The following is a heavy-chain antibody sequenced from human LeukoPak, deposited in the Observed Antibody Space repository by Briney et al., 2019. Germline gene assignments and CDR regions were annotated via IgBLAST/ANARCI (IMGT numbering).Heavy chain of an antibody. CDR3: ASGEGVGDYYDSSGQLLDV. CDR1: GYTFTGYY. J-gene: IGHJ6*02. Sequence: SVKVSCKASGYTFTGYYMHWVRQAPGQGLEWMGGIIPIFGTANYVQKFQGRVTITADESTSTAYMELSSLRSEDTAVYYCASGEGVGDYYDSSGQLLDVWGQGTTVTVSS. CDR2: IIPIFGTA. D-gene: IGHD3-22*01. V-gene: IGHV1-69*13.